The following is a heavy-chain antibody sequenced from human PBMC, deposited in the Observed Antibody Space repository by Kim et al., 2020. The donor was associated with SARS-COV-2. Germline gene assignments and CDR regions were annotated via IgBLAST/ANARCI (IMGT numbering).Heavy chain of an antibody. V-gene: IGHV3-30*02. Sequence: DTVWDRFPISRDKSKNTLYLQMNSLRAEDTAVYYCAKDRTIVVVPAATFDYWGQGTLVTVSS. J-gene: IGHJ4*02. CDR3: AKDRTIVVVPAATFDY. D-gene: IGHD2-2*01.